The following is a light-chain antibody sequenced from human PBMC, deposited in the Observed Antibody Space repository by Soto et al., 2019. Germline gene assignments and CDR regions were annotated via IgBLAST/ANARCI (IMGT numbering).Light chain of an antibody. V-gene: IGLV2-14*01. CDR1: GSDVGGYNY. J-gene: IGLJ1*01. CDR3: NSFTSSSTFV. CDR2: EVS. Sequence: QSALTQPASVSGSPGQSITISCTGTGSDVGGYNYVSWYQQHPGKVPKLMIYEVSNRPSGVSNRFSGSKSGNTASLTISGLQAEDEADYYCNSFTSSSTFVFGTGTKVTVL.